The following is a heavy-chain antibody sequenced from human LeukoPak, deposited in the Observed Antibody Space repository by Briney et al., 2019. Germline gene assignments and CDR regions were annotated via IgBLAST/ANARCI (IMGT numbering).Heavy chain of an antibody. Sequence: AGSLRFSCAASAFTFNSNSMEWVGPAPGIGLEWVAIIRYDGSNKYYADSVKVRFTISRDNATNSLYLQMNSLRAEDTSVYYCARGTVDWGQGTLVTVSS. CDR2: IRYDGSNK. V-gene: IGHV3-30*02. J-gene: IGHJ1*01. CDR1: AFTFNSNS. CDR3: ARGTVD. D-gene: IGHD2-2*01.